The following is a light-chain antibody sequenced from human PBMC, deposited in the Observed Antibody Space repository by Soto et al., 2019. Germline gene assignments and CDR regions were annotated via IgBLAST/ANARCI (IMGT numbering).Light chain of an antibody. V-gene: IGKV3-15*01. CDR3: QQYATWPRT. Sequence: TLSVSPGETVTLSFRSSQDLHIDLAWYHQKPGQAPTLLIYGVSARAPGVPARFSGAGSGTEFTLTIRSLQSADFGVYYCQQYATWPRTFGQGTKVDIK. CDR1: QDLHID. CDR2: GVS. J-gene: IGKJ2*01.